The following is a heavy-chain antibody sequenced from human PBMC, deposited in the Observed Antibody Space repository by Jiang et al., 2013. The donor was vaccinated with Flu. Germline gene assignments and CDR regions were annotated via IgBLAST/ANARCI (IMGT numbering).Heavy chain of an antibody. J-gene: IGHJ4*02. CDR3: ARRGRPEGLYWTS. CDR2: IYPGDSDT. CDR1: GNSFSSHW. V-gene: IGHV5-51*01. D-gene: IGHD2-15*01. Sequence: GAEVKKPGESLKISCKGSGNSFSSHWIGWVRQRPGRGLEWMGIIYPGDSDTRYSPSFQGQVTISVDKSISTAYLQWNSLKASDTAMYYCARRGRPEGLYWTSWGQGTLV.